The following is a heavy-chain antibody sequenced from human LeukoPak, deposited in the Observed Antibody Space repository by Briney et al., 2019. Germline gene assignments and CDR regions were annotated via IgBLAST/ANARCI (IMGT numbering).Heavy chain of an antibody. CDR1: GFTFRSYA. CDR2: ISGSGGST. V-gene: IGHV3-23*01. J-gene: IGHJ4*02. D-gene: IGHD6-19*01. Sequence: GGSLRLSCAASGFTFRSYAMSWVRQAPGKGLEWVSAISGSGGSTYYADSVKGRFTISRDNSKNTLFLQMNSLRAEDTAVYYCARVRIAVAVGFFDYWGQGTLVTVS. CDR3: ARVRIAVAVGFFDY.